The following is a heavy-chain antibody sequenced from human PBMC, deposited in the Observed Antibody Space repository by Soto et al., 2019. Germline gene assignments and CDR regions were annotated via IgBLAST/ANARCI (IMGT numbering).Heavy chain of an antibody. CDR1: GFTFSSYW. J-gene: IGHJ4*02. CDR2: IKQDGSEK. D-gene: IGHD5-18*01. Sequence: GGSLRLSCAASGFTFSSYWMSWVRQAPGKGLEWVANIKQDGSEKYYVDSVKGRFTISRDNAKNSLYLQMNSLRAEDTAVYYCVRDGGYSYGALDYWGQGTLVTVSS. CDR3: VRDGGYSYGALDY. V-gene: IGHV3-7*01.